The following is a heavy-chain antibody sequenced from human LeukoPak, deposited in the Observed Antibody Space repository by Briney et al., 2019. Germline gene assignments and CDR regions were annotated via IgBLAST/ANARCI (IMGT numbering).Heavy chain of an antibody. CDR2: ISYDGSNK. CDR3: ARDRAMTTVTTGLGWGIDY. J-gene: IGHJ4*02. Sequence: GGSLRLSCAASGFTFSSYAMHWGRQAPGKGLEWVAVISYDGSNKYYADSVKGRFTISRDNSKNTLYLQMNSLRAEDTAVYYCARDRAMTTVTTGLGWGIDYWGQGTLVTVSS. V-gene: IGHV3-30*04. CDR1: GFTFSSYA. D-gene: IGHD4-17*01.